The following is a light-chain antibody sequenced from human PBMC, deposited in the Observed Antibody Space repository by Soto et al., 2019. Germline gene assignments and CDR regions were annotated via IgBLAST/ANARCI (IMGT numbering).Light chain of an antibody. CDR1: QSISSW. V-gene: IGKV1-5*01. CDR3: QQYNSYST. Sequence: DIQMTQSPSTLSASVGVRVTITFRASQSISSWLAWYQQKPGKAPKLLIYDASSLESGVPSRSSGSGSGTEFTFTISSLQPDDFATYYCQQYNSYSTFGQGTKVDIK. J-gene: IGKJ1*01. CDR2: DAS.